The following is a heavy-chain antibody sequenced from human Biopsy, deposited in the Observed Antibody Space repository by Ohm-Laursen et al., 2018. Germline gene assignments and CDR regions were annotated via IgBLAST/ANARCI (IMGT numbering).Heavy chain of an antibody. Sequence: SVKVSCKAFGGSFSDYGLSWVRQAPGRGLEWMGRVIPISNTANYAQNFQDRLTITADRSTNTAYMELNSLRSEDTAVYFCATLTEDYGASPDSWGQGTLVVVSS. CDR3: ATLTEDYGASPDS. J-gene: IGHJ4*02. CDR2: VIPISNTA. CDR1: GGSFSDYG. D-gene: IGHD4-17*01. V-gene: IGHV1-69*06.